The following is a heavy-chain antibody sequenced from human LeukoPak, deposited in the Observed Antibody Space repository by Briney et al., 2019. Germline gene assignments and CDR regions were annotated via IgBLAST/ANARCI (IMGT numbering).Heavy chain of an antibody. Sequence: SETLSLTCTVSGGSISSYYWSWIRQPPGKGLEWIGYIYTSGSTNYNPSLRSRVTISVDTSKNQFSLKLSSVTAADTAMYYCARLGGGNWNDGTFDYWGQGTLVTVSS. CDR2: IYTSGST. CDR1: GGSISSYY. J-gene: IGHJ4*02. CDR3: ARLGGGNWNDGTFDY. D-gene: IGHD1-1*01. V-gene: IGHV4-4*09.